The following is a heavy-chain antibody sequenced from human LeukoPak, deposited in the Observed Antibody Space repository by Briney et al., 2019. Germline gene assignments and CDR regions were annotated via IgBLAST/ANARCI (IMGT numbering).Heavy chain of an antibody. V-gene: IGHV4-39*01. J-gene: IGHJ4*02. CDR2: IFHSGST. CDR3: ARSWFSTGPADY. D-gene: IGHD6-13*01. CDR1: GDSISSISYY. Sequence: SETLSLTCTVSGDSISSISYYWGWIRQPPGKGLEWIGSIFHSGSTYYNPSLKSRVTISVDTSKNQFSLKLTSVTAADTAVYYCARSWFSTGPADYWGQGTLVTVSS.